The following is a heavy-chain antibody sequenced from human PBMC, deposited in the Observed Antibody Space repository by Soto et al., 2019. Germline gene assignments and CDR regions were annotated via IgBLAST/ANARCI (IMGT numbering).Heavy chain of an antibody. CDR3: ARLAAMENYYYGMDV. D-gene: IGHD5-18*01. CDR2: IWYDGSNK. J-gene: IGHJ6*02. Sequence: QVQLVESGGGVVQPGRSLRLSCAASGFTFSSYGMHWVRQAPGKGLEWVAVIWYDGSNKYYADSVKGRFTISRDNSKNTLYLKMNSLRAADTAVYYCARLAAMENYYYGMDVWGQGTTVTVSS. CDR1: GFTFSSYG. V-gene: IGHV3-33*01.